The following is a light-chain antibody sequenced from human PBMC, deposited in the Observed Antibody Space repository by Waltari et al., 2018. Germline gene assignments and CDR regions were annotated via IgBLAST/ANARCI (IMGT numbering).Light chain of an antibody. CDR3: CSFAGRGFSVI. V-gene: IGLV2-23*02. CDR2: EVT. CDR1: SSDVGKYNL. J-gene: IGLJ2*01. Sequence: QSALTQHASVSGPPGQSITISCTGTSSDVGKYNLVSWYQQHPGEGPKLMIYEVTKRPARVSYRFSGSKSGNTASLTIPGLQAEDEADYFCCSFAGRGFSVIFGGGTKLTVL.